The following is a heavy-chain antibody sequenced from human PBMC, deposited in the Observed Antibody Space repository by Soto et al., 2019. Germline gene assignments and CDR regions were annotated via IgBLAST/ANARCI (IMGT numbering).Heavy chain of an antibody. V-gene: IGHV3-53*01. D-gene: IGHD6-19*01. CDR3: AREGSSYSSGFDY. J-gene: IGHJ4*02. CDR2: IYSGGST. Sequence: PGGSLRLSCAASGFTVSSNYMSWVRQAPGKGLEWVSVIYSGGSTYYADSVKGRFTISRDNSKNTLYLQMNSLRAEDTAVYYCAREGSSYSSGFDYWGQGTLVTVSS. CDR1: GFTVSSNY.